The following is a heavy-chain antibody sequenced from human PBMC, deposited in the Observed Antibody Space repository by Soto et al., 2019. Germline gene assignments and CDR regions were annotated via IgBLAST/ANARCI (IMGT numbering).Heavy chain of an antibody. CDR2: ISSSSSSI. D-gene: IGHD6-13*01. CDR1: GFAFSSYS. CDR3: ARDSGEHLVRRGFDYYYMDV. J-gene: IGHJ6*03. Sequence: EVQLVESGGGLVKPGGSLRLSCAPSGFAFSSYSMNWVRQAPGKGLEWVSFISSSSSSIYYADSVKGRLIISRDNAKNSVYLKINSVRAEDTVVHYCARDSGEHLVRRGFDYYYMDVCGKGNSFTVCS. V-gene: IGHV3-21*03.